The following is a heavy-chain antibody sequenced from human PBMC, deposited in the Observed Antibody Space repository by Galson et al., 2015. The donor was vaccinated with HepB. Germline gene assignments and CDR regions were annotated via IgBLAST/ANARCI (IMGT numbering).Heavy chain of an antibody. CDR1: GFTFSSYG. CDR2: ISYDGSNK. J-gene: IGHJ4*02. CDR3: AKDVLYSSGWYDY. Sequence: SLRFSCAASGFTFSSYGMHWVRQAPGKGLEWVAVISYDGSNKYYADSVKGRFTISRDNSKNTLYLQMNSLRAEDTAVYYCAKDVLYSSGWYDYWGQGTLLTVSS. D-gene: IGHD6-19*01. V-gene: IGHV3-30*18.